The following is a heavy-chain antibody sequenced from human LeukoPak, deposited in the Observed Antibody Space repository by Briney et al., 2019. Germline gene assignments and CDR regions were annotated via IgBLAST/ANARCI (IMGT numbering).Heavy chain of an antibody. CDR1: GGSISSSNW. CDR2: IYHSGST. CDR3: ARIDGGGEYYFDS. Sequence: SGTLSLTCAVSGGSISSSNWWRWVRQPPGKGLEWIGEIYHSGSTNYNPSLKSRVTISVDTSKDQFSLKLSSVTAADTAVYYCARIDGGGEYYFDSWGQGTLVTVSS. V-gene: IGHV4-4*02. D-gene: IGHD3-16*01. J-gene: IGHJ4*02.